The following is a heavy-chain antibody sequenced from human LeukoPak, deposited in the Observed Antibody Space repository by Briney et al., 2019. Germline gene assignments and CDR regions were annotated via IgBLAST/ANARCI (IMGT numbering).Heavy chain of an antibody. Sequence: GRSLRLSCAASGFTFSSYAMHWVHQAPGKGLEWVAVISYDGSNKYYADSVKGRFTISRDNSKNTLYLQMNSLRAEDTAVYYCARVDSRGIAAAGTSEYFQHWGQGTLVTVSS. CDR3: ARVDSRGIAAAGTSEYFQH. V-gene: IGHV3-30-3*01. CDR2: ISYDGSNK. D-gene: IGHD6-13*01. CDR1: GFTFSSYA. J-gene: IGHJ1*01.